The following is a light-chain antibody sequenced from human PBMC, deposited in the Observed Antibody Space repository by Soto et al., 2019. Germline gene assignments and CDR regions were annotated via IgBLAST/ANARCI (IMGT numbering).Light chain of an antibody. V-gene: IGKV3-11*01. CDR2: DAS. CDR3: QQRSNWYT. J-gene: IGKJ2*01. CDR1: QSVSSY. Sequence: EIVLTQSPATLSLSPGERATLSCRASQSVSSYLAWYQQKLGQAPRLLIYDASNRATGIPARFSGSGSGTDFTLTIRSLEPEDFAVYYCQQRSNWYTFGQGTKLEIK.